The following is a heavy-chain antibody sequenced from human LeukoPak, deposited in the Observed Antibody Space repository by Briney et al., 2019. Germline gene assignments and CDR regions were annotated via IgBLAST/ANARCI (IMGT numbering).Heavy chain of an antibody. J-gene: IGHJ4*02. D-gene: IGHD1-26*01. CDR3: TRRIVGAIPFDY. Sequence: GGSLRLSCAASGFIFSGSAMHWVRQASGKGLEWVGRIRSKANSYATAYAASVKGRFTISRDDSKNTAYLQMNSLKTEDTAVYYCTRRIVGAIPFDYWGQGTLVTVSS. CDR2: IRSKANSYAT. V-gene: IGHV3-73*01. CDR1: GFIFSGSA.